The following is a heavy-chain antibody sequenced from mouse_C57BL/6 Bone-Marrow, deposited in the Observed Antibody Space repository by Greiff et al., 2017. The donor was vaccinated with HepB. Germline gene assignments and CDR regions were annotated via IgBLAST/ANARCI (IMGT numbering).Heavy chain of an antibody. CDR1: GFTFSSYA. CDR3: TRGGYYAYYFDD. V-gene: IGHV5-9-1*02. Sequence: EVMLVESGEGLVKPGGSLKLSCAASGFTFSSYAMSWVRQTPEKRLEWVAYISSGGDYIYYADTVKGRFTISRDNARNTLYLQMSSLKSEDTAMYYCTRGGYYAYYFDDWGQGTTLTVSS. D-gene: IGHD2-3*01. CDR2: ISSGGDYI. J-gene: IGHJ2*01.